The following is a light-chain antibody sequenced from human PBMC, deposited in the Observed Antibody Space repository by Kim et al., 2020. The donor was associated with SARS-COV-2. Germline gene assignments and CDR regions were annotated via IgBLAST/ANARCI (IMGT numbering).Light chain of an antibody. V-gene: IGLV3-27*01. CDR3: YSAADNNWV. Sequence: SVSTGQTARIIGSGDVLAKRYARWFQQKPGQAPVLVIYKDTERPSGIPERFSGSSSGTTVTLTISGAQIEDEADYYCYSAADNNWVFGGGTQLTVL. CDR1: VLAKRY. J-gene: IGLJ3*02. CDR2: KDT.